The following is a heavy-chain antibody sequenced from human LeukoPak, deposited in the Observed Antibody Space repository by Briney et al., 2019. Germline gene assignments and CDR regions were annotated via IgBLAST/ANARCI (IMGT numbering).Heavy chain of an antibody. CDR1: GYTFTGYY. V-gene: IGHV1-2*02. CDR3: ARAGRAAMFYFDP. D-gene: IGHD2-2*01. CDR2: INPNSGGT. Sequence: ASVKVSCKASGYTFTGYYMHWVRQAPGQGLEWVGWINPNSGGTNYAQKFQGRVTMTRDTSISTAYMELSRLRSDDTAVYYCARAGRAAMFYFDPWGQGTLLTVSS. J-gene: IGHJ5*02.